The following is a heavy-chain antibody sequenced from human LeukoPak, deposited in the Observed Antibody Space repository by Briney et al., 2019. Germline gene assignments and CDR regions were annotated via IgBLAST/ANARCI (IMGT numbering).Heavy chain of an antibody. CDR2: IWYDGSNK. J-gene: IGHJ6*02. Sequence: PGKSLRLSCAASGFTFSNYGMHWVRQAPGKGLEWVAVIWYDGSNKYYADSVKGRFTISRDNSKNTLYLQMNSLRAEDTAVYYCARDRGLTLGMDVWGQGTTVTVSS. CDR3: ARDRGLTLGMDV. CDR1: GFTFSNYG. V-gene: IGHV3-33*08. D-gene: IGHD3/OR15-3a*01.